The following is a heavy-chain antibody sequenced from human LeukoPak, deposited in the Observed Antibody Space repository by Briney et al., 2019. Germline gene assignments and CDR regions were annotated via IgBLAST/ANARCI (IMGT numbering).Heavy chain of an antibody. CDR3: ARTQSQSGSYRYYFAY. J-gene: IGHJ4*02. Sequence: KASETLSLTCTVSGASVGSAGYYWSWIRQPPGGGLEWIGYVYYIDNTNYNPSLKSRVTMSVNPSKNQFSLNLHSVTAADTAMYYCARTQSQSGSYRYYFAYWGQGTLVTVSS. CDR1: GASVGSAGYY. CDR2: VYYIDNT. D-gene: IGHD1-26*01. V-gene: IGHV4-61*08.